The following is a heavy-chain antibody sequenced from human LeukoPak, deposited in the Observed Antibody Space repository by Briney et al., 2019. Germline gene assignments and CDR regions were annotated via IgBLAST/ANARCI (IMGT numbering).Heavy chain of an antibody. CDR1: GFTFSSRDW. CDR3: ARVGEKAFHLWPEIDY. CDR2: IKQDGSEK. J-gene: IGHJ4*02. D-gene: IGHD5-24*01. Sequence: GGSLRLSCVASGFTFSSRDWMTWVRQAPGKGLEWVANIKQDGSEKNYVDSVKGRFTISRDNAKNSLYLQMNSLRAEDTAVYYCARVGEKAFHLWPEIDYWGQGTLVTVSS. V-gene: IGHV3-7*01.